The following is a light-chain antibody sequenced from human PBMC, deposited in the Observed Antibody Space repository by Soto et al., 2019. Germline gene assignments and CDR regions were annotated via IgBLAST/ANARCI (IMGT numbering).Light chain of an antibody. CDR1: QSVSSSY. Sequence: EIVLAQSPGTLSLSPGERATVSCRTSQSVSSSYLAWYQQKPGQAPRLLIYGASSRAIGIPDGFSGSGSGTEFTLTISRLEPEDFAVYYCQQDGSSSFTFGPGTKVDI. J-gene: IGKJ3*01. V-gene: IGKV3-20*01. CDR2: GAS. CDR3: QQDGSSSFT.